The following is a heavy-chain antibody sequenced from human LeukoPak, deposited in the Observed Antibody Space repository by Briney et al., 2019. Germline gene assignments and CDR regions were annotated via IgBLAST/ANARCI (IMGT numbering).Heavy chain of an antibody. CDR3: ARGVGSGSRLRAGDY. D-gene: IGHD1-26*01. CDR2: IYSGGST. CDR1: GFPLSDAW. V-gene: IGHV3-53*01. J-gene: IGHJ4*02. Sequence: GGSLRLSCAVSGFPLSDAWMNWVRQAPGKGLEWVSVIYSGGSTYYADSVKGRFTISRDNSKNTLYLQMNSLRAEDTAVYYCARGVGSGSRLRAGDYWGQGTLVTVSS.